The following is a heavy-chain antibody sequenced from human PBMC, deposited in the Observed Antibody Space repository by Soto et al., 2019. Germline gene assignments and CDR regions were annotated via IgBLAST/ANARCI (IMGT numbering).Heavy chain of an antibody. J-gene: IGHJ5*02. Sequence: GGSLRLSCAASGFTLSSYSRNWVRQAPGKGLEWVSYISSSSSTIYYADSVKGRFTISRDNAKNSLYLQMNSLRAEDTAVYYCAREGDSSGWYNWFDPWGQGTLVTVSS. V-gene: IGHV3-48*01. CDR1: GFTLSSYS. CDR2: ISSSSSTI. D-gene: IGHD6-19*01. CDR3: AREGDSSGWYNWFDP.